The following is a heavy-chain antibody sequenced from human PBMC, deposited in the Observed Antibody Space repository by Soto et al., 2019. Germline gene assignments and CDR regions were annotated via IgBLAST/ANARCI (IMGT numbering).Heavy chain of an antibody. CDR3: AKDQDYGDYGVIRWYFDL. V-gene: IGHV3-23*01. Sequence: GGSLRLSCAASGFTFSSYAMSWVRQAPGKGLEWVSAISGSGGSTYYADSVKGRFTISRDNSKNTLYLQMNSLRAEDTAVYYCAKDQDYGDYGVIRWYFDLWGRGTLVTVSS. CDR1: GFTFSSYA. D-gene: IGHD4-17*01. CDR2: ISGSGGST. J-gene: IGHJ2*01.